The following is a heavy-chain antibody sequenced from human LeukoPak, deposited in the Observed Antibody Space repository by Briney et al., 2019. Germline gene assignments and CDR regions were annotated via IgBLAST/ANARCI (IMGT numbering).Heavy chain of an antibody. Sequence: PGGSLRLSCAASEFTFVRYAMNWVRQAPGKGLQWVSYISSSGSPINYADSVKGRFTISRDNAKNSLFLQMNSLRAEDTAVYYCTRGSSGSFDFWGQGTLVTVSS. J-gene: IGHJ4*02. CDR2: ISSSGSPI. V-gene: IGHV3-48*03. CDR1: EFTFVRYA. CDR3: TRGSSGSFDF. D-gene: IGHD3-10*01.